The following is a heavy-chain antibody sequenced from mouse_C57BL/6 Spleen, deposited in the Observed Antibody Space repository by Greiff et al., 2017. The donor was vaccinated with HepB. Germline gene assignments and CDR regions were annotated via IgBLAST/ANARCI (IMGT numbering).Heavy chain of an antibody. CDR2: IYPGSGST. J-gene: IGHJ2*01. Sequence: VQLQQPGAELVKPGASVKMSCKASGYTFTSYWITWVKQRPGQGLEWIGDIYPGSGSTNYNEKFKSKATLTVDTSSSTAYMQLSSLTSEDSAVYYCARRSNYVVYYFDYWGQGTTLTVSS. CDR1: GYTFTSYW. CDR3: ARRSNYVVYYFDY. V-gene: IGHV1-55*01. D-gene: IGHD2-5*01.